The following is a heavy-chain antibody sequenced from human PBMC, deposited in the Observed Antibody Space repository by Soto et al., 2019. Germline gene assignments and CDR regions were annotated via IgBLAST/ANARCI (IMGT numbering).Heavy chain of an antibody. Sequence: PGESLKISCKVSGYSFNRHWIGWVRQMPGEGLEWMGVIYPDDSDSRYSPSFEGLVTISADKSISTAYLQWSSLKASDTAMYYCARLFSTSPSEYFDLWGQGTLVTVSS. CDR2: IYPDDSDS. CDR1: GYSFNRHW. J-gene: IGHJ4*02. CDR3: ARLFSTSPSEYFDL. V-gene: IGHV5-51*01. D-gene: IGHD6-6*01.